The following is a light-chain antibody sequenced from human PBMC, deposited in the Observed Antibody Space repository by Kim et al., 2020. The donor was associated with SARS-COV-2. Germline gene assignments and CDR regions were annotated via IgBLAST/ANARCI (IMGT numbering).Light chain of an antibody. J-gene: IGLJ2*01. Sequence: LQVSIACSRSSANCDNMYVSWYQHLTETTPDLLIYGNNYRHSEIPDRFSGSKSGTSATLGITGLQTGDEAEYYCGTWDSSLNAVVFGGGTQLTVL. V-gene: IGLV1-51*01. CDR3: GTWDSSLNAVV. CDR1: SANCDNMY. CDR2: GNN.